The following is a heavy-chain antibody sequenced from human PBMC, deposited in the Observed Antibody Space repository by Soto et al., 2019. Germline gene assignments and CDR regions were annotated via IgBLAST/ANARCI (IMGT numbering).Heavy chain of an antibody. D-gene: IGHD3-22*01. CDR1: GGSISSGGYY. J-gene: IGHJ4*02. CDR3: ARDLLIGDYYDRSGYPPSV. CDR2: IYYSGST. Sequence: SETLSLTCTVSGGSISSGGYYGSWIRQHPGKVLEWIGYIYYSGSTYYNPSLKSRVTILVDTSKNQFSLKLSSVTAADTAVYYCARDLLIGDYYDRSGYPPSVWGQGTLVTVSS. V-gene: IGHV4-31*03.